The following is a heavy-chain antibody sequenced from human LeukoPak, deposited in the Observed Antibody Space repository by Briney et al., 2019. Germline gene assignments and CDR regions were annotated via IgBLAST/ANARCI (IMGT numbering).Heavy chain of an antibody. Sequence: PGGSLRLSCAASGFTFSSYWMSWVRQAPGKGLEWVANIKQDGSEKYYVGSVKGRFTISRDNAKNSLYLQMNSLRAEDTAVYYCTRDDVNEQLVLRYYYYGMDVWGQGTTVTVSS. CDR2: IKQDGSEK. V-gene: IGHV3-7*01. CDR1: GFTFSSYW. J-gene: IGHJ6*02. D-gene: IGHD6-13*01. CDR3: TRDDVNEQLVLRYYYYGMDV.